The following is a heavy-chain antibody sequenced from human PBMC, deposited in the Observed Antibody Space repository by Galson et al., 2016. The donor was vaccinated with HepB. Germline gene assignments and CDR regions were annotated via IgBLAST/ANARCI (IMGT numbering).Heavy chain of an antibody. CDR3: ARDRFPRVTRGRNWFDP. V-gene: IGHV3-30*03. D-gene: IGHD2-21*02. Sequence: SLRLSCAGSGFTFGTYGIHWVRQAPGKGLEWVALISFDGTNEYYSDSVKGRFTISRDSSKNTLYLQMNSLRAEDTAVYYCARDRFPRVTRGRNWFDPWGQGTLVTVSS. CDR2: ISFDGTNE. CDR1: GFTFGTYG. J-gene: IGHJ5*02.